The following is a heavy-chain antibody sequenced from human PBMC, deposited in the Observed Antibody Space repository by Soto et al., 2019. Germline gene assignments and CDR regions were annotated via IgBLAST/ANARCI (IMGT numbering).Heavy chain of an antibody. Sequence: GASVKVSCKASGYTFTGYYMHWVRQAPGQGLEWMGWINPNSGGTNYAQKFQGRVTMTRDTSISTAYMELSRLRSDDTAVYYCARDYRYCSGGSCPPGYWGQGTQVTVSS. CDR3: ARDYRYCSGGSCPPGY. V-gene: IGHV1-2*02. CDR1: GYTFTGYY. CDR2: INPNSGGT. D-gene: IGHD2-15*01. J-gene: IGHJ4*02.